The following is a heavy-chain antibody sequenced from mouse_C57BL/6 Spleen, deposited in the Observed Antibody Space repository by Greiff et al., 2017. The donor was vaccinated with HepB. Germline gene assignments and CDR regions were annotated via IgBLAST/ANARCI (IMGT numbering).Heavy chain of an antibody. Sequence: VQLQESGAELVKPGASVKISCKASGYAFSSYWMNWVKQRPGKGLEWIGQIYPGDGDTNYNGKFKGKATLTADKSSSTAYMQLSSLTCEDSAVYFCASASTVNYAMDHWGQGTSVTVSS. CDR1: GYAFSSYW. CDR2: IYPGDGDT. J-gene: IGHJ4*01. V-gene: IGHV1-80*01. CDR3: ASASTVNYAMDH. D-gene: IGHD1-1*01.